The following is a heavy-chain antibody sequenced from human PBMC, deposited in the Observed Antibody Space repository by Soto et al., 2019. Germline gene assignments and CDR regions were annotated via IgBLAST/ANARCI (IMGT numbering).Heavy chain of an antibody. CDR1: GFDVSNTD. D-gene: IGHD3-22*01. Sequence: SLRLSCAASGFDVSNTDMSWVRQAPGKGLEWVSVIYSGGYTNYADSVKGRFIVSRGSPKNTLYLQMDSLRAEDTAVYYCAREAIIVIAAPEYYFDYWGQGTLVTVSS. J-gene: IGHJ4*02. CDR3: AREAIIVIAAPEYYFDY. CDR2: IYSGGYT. V-gene: IGHV3-66*01.